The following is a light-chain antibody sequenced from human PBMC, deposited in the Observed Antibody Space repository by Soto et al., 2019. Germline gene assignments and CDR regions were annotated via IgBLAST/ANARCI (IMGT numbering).Light chain of an antibody. CDR3: QQYYSYPNT. CDR2: AAS. CDR1: LPISTY. J-gene: IGKJ5*01. V-gene: IGKV1-8*01. Sequence: AIRMTQSPSSFSASRGDRVTITCRASLPISTYLAWYQQKPGKAPNLLIYAASTLQSGIPSRFSGSGSGTDFTLTISSLQSEDFATYYCQQYYSYPNTFGQGTRLENK.